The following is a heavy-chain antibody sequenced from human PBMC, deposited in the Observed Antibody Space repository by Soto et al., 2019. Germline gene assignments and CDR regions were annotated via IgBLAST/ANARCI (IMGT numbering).Heavy chain of an antibody. CDR1: GFTFDDYA. CDR3: AKDHGSWYGGYFDY. V-gene: IGHV3-9*01. CDR2: ISWNSGSI. J-gene: IGHJ4*02. Sequence: GGSLRLSCAASGFTFDDYAMHWVRQAPGKGLEWVSGISWNSGSIGYADSVKGRFTISRDNAKNSLYLQMNSLRAEDTALYYCAKDHGSWYGGYFDYWGQGTLVTVSS. D-gene: IGHD6-13*01.